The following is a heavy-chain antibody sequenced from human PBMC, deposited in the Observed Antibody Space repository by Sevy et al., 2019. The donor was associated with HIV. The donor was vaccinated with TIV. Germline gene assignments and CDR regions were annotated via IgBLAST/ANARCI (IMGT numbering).Heavy chain of an antibody. D-gene: IGHD3-22*01. CDR1: GFTFSSYS. Sequence: GGSLRLSCAASGFTFSSYSMNWVRQAPGKGLEWVSSISSSSYIYYADSVKGRFTISRDNAKNSLYLQMNSLRAEETAVYYCARDPVRYYYDSSGSYGAFDIWGQGTMVTVSS. J-gene: IGHJ3*02. CDR2: ISSSSYI. CDR3: ARDPVRYYYDSSGSYGAFDI. V-gene: IGHV3-21*01.